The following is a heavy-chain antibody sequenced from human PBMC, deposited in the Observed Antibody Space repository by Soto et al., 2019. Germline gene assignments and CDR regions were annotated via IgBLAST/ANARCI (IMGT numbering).Heavy chain of an antibody. Sequence: ALGNVYLKTAGDPFSSHATSLGRQAPGQGLEWMGGIIPIFGTANYAQKFQGRVTITADESTSTAYMELSSLRSEDTAVYYCASDSSGYYKARGMDVWDQGTTVTGS. CDR3: ASDSSGYYKARGMDV. CDR1: GDPFSSHA. D-gene: IGHD3-22*01. CDR2: IIPIFGTA. J-gene: IGHJ6*02. V-gene: IGHV1-69*01.